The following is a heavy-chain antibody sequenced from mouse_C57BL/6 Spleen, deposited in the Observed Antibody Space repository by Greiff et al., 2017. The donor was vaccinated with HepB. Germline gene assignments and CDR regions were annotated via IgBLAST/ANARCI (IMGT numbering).Heavy chain of an antibody. CDR2: ISDGGRYT. CDR1: GFTFSSYA. V-gene: IGHV5-4*01. CDR3: ARASVVEFDY. D-gene: IGHD1-1*01. J-gene: IGHJ2*01. Sequence: EVQRVESGGGLVKPGGSLKLSCAASGFTFSSYAMSWVRQTPEKRLEWVATISDGGRYTYYPDNVKGRFTISRDNAKNNLYLQMSHLKSEDTAMYYCARASVVEFDYWGQGTTLTVSS.